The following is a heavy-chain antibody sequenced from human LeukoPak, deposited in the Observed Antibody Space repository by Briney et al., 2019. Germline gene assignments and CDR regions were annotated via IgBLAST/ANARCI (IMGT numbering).Heavy chain of an antibody. CDR1: GGSFSGYY. J-gene: IGHJ5*02. CDR2: INHSGNT. V-gene: IGHV4-34*01. Sequence: SETLSLTCAVYGGSFSGYYWSWIRQPPGKGLEWIWEINHSGNTNYNPSLKSRVTISVDTSKNQFSLKLSSVTAADTAVYYCARGYYYDSPTSGFDPWGQGTLVTVSS. D-gene: IGHD3-22*01. CDR3: ARGYYYDSPTSGFDP.